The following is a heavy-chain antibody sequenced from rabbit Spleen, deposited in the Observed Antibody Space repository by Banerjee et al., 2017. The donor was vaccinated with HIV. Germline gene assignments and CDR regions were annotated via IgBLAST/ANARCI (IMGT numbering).Heavy chain of an antibody. V-gene: IGHV1S45*01. D-gene: IGHD6-1*01. CDR1: GFSFISSYY. CDR3: ARDTVYAAYAGFGHATLHYFDL. Sequence: QEQLVESGGGMVQPEGSLPLTCTALGFSFISSYYMCWVRRVPGKGLGWIACIGAGSSGTSYYASWAKGRFTISKTSSTTVTLQMTSLTAADTATYFCARDTVYAAYAGFGHATLHYFDLWGQGTLVTVS. J-gene: IGHJ4*01. CDR2: IGAGSSGTS.